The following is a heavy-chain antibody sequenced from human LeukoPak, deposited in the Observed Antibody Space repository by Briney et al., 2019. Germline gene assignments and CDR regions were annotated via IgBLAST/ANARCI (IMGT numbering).Heavy chain of an antibody. V-gene: IGHV4-61*01. Sequence: PSETLSLTCTVSGGSVSSGSYYCSWIRQPPGKGLEWIGYIYYSGSTNYNPSLNSRVTISVDTSKNQFSLKLSSVTAADTAVYCCARDVVSGSYPHFDYWGQGTLVTVSS. J-gene: IGHJ4*02. D-gene: IGHD1-26*01. CDR2: IYYSGST. CDR1: GGSVSSGSYY. CDR3: ARDVVSGSYPHFDY.